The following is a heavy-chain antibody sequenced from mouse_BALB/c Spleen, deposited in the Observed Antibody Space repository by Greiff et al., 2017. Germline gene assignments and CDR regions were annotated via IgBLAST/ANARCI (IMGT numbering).Heavy chain of an antibody. V-gene: IGHV6-6*02. Sequence: EVKLMESGGGLVKPGGSLKLSCVASGFTFSNYWMNWVRQSPEKGLEWVAEIRLKSNNYATHYAESVKGRFTISRDDSKSSVYLQMNNLRAEDTGIYYCRTGFDYWGQGTTLTVSS. CDR1: GFTFSNYW. J-gene: IGHJ2*01. CDR3: RTGFDY. CDR2: IRLKSNNYAT. D-gene: IGHD4-1*01.